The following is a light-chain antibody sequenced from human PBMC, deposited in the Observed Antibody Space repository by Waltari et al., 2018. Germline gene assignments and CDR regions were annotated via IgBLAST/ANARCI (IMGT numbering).Light chain of an antibody. J-gene: IGLJ3*02. CDR1: SGHSTNL. V-gene: IGLV4-69*01. Sequence: QLVLTQSPSASASLGASVKLTCTLSSGHSTNLIAWPQQQPEKGPRYLMNVNSDGSHNKGVGLPVRFSGSSSWAERYLTISSLQSEDEADYYCQTGGHGTWVFGGGTRLTVL. CDR3: QTGGHGTWV. CDR2: VNSDGSH.